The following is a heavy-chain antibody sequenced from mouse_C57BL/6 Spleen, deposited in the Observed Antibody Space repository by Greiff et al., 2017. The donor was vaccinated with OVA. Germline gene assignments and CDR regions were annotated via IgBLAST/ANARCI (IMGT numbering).Heavy chain of an antibody. D-gene: IGHD2-3*01. CDR2: INPSTGGT. J-gene: IGHJ2*01. CDR3: ARSLDGYTYYFDY. V-gene: IGHV1-42*01. CDR1: GYSFTGYY. Sequence: VQLQQSGPELVKPGASVKISCKASGYSFTGYYMNWVKQSPEKSLEWIGEINPSTGGTTYNQKFKAKATLTVDKSSSTAYMQLKSLTSEDSAVYYCARSLDGYTYYFDYWGQGTTLTVSS.